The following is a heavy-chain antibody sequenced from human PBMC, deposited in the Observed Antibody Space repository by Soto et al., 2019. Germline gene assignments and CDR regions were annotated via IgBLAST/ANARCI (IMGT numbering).Heavy chain of an antibody. CDR1: GGSISSSSYY. D-gene: IGHD2-15*01. CDR2: IYYSGST. V-gene: IGHV4-39*01. Sequence: QLQLQESGPGLVKPSETLSLTCTVSGGSISSSSYYWGWIRQPPGKGLEWIGSIYYSGSTYYNPSRKRRVPLSVDTSKNQFSLKLSYVTDADTAVYYCARPYCSGGSCPPPVNWFVPWGQGTLVTVSS. J-gene: IGHJ5*02. CDR3: ARPYCSGGSCPPPVNWFVP.